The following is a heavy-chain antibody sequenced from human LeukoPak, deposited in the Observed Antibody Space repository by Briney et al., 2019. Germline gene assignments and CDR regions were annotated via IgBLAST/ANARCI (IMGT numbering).Heavy chain of an antibody. V-gene: IGHV3-30*18. D-gene: IGHD6-19*01. Sequence: HTGGSLRLSCAASGFTFSSYGMHWVRQAPGKGLEWVAGISSGGTNDYYADSVQGRFTVSRVNSKSTLYLQMNSLRAEDTAVYYCAKSGASVAGSYDAFDMWGQGTMVTVSS. CDR2: ISSGGTND. CDR3: AKSGASVAGSYDAFDM. J-gene: IGHJ3*02. CDR1: GFTFSSYG.